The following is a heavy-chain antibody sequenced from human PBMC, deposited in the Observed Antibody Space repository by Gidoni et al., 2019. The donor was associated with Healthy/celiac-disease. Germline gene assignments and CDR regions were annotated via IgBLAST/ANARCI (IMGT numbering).Heavy chain of an antibody. J-gene: IGHJ4*02. CDR1: GFTFSSYG. CDR3: AKDGYSSGWYGDY. D-gene: IGHD6-19*01. V-gene: IGHV3-30*18. Sequence: QVQLVESGGGVVQPGRSLRLSCAASGFTFSSYGMHWVRQAPGKGLEGVAVISYDGSNKYYADSVKGRFTISRDNSKNTLYLQMNSLRAEDTAVYYCAKDGYSSGWYGDYWGQGTLVTVSS. CDR2: ISYDGSNK.